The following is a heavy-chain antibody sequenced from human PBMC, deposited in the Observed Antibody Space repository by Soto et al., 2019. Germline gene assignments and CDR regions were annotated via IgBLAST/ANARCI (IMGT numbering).Heavy chain of an antibody. CDR3: ARLAVNGEIFWYFDV. D-gene: IGHD6-19*01. J-gene: IGHJ2*01. V-gene: IGHV1-69*12. CDR1: GGSFSNYA. CDR2: IDPIFGTT. Sequence: QVQLVQSGAEVKKPGSSVKVSCKASGGSFSNYAISWVRQVPGQGLEWMGGIDPIFGTTHYAQKFQGRVTITADESMATAYMELSSLRSEDTAVYFCARLAVNGEIFWYFDVWGRGTLVTVSS.